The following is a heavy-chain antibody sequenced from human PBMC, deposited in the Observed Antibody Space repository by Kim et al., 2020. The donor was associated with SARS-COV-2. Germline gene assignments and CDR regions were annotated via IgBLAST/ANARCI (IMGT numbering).Heavy chain of an antibody. CDR1: GFTFSDYY. CDR2: ISSSGSTI. Sequence: GGSLRLSCAASGFTFSDYYMSWIRQAPGKGLEWVSYISSSGSTIYYADSVKGRFTISRDNAKNSLYLQMNSLRAEDTAVYYCAREDLRVGATIGDYYYYGMDVWGQGTTVTVSS. CDR3: AREDLRVGATIGDYYYYGMDV. V-gene: IGHV3-11*04. J-gene: IGHJ6*02. D-gene: IGHD1-26*01.